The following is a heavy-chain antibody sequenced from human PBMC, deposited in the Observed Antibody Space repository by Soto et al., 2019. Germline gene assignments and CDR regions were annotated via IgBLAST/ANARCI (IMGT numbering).Heavy chain of an antibody. CDR3: ARMGDSSGYSGWFDP. J-gene: IGHJ5*02. CDR2: IYSGGST. V-gene: IGHV3-66*01. Sequence: PGGSLGLSCAASGFTVSSNYMSWVRQAPGKGLEWVSVIYSGGSTYYADSVKGRFTISRDNSKNTLYLQMNSLRAEDTAVYYCARMGDSSGYSGWFDPWGQGTLVTVSS. D-gene: IGHD3-22*01. CDR1: GFTVSSNY.